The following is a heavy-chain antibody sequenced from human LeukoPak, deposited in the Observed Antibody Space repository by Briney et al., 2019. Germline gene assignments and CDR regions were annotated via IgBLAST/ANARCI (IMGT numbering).Heavy chain of an antibody. Sequence: PGGSLRLSCAASGFIFSTYSMNWVRQAPGKGLEWVSYISSSGTTIYYPDSVKGRFTISRDNPKNMVYLQMDSLRAEDTAVYYCVRLLDVDYWGQGTLVTVSS. CDR2: ISSSGTTI. V-gene: IGHV3-48*04. J-gene: IGHJ4*02. CDR3: VRLLDVDY. D-gene: IGHD1-1*01. CDR1: GFIFSTYS.